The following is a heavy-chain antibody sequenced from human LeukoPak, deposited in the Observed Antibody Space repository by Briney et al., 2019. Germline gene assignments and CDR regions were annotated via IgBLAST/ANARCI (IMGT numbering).Heavy chain of an antibody. CDR3: AREFGIGVILD. CDR1: GFTFNTYT. D-gene: IGHD3-16*01. CDR2: ISSRSNYI. V-gene: IGHV3-21*01. Sequence: PGGPLRLSCAASGFTFNTYTMNWVREAPGKGLEWVSFISSRSNYIYYADSVKGRFTISRDNAKNSLYLQVNSLRAEDTAVYYCAREFGIGVILDWGQGTLVTVSS. J-gene: IGHJ4*02.